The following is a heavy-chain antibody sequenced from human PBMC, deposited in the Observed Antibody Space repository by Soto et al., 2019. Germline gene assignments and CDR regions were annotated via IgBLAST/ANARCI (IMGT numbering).Heavy chain of an antibody. CDR2: IYYSGST. V-gene: IGHV4-59*01. CDR1: GGFISNYY. J-gene: IGHJ3*02. D-gene: IGHD2-8*01. CDR3: ARFSNGLDI. Sequence: QVQLQESGPGLVKPSETLSLTCTVSGGFISNYYWSWIRQPPGKGLEWIGYIYYSGSTNYNPSLKXRXTXXVDTSKNQFSLKLSSVTAADTAVYYCARFSNGLDIWGQGTMVTVSS.